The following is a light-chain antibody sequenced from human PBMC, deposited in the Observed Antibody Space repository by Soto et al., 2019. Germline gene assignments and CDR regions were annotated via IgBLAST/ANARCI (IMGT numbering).Light chain of an antibody. CDR1: QDINIY. J-gene: IGKJ5*01. CDR2: DAS. V-gene: IGKV1-33*01. CDR3: QQYGNRPIT. Sequence: DIQMTQSPSSLFASVGDRVTITCQATQDINIYLNWYQQKPGKAPNLLIYDASNLEIGVPSRFSGRGSGTHLTFTISSVQTEDIGTYYCQQYGNRPITFGRGTRREIK.